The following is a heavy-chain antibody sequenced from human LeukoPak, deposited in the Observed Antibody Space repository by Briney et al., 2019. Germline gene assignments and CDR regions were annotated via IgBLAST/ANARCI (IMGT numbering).Heavy chain of an antibody. V-gene: IGHV1-8*02. Sequence: ASVKVSCKASGYIFTGYYIHWVRQATGQGLEWMGWMNPNSGNTGYAQKFQGRVTMTRNTSISTAYMELSSLRSEDTAVYYCARDSTPMDVWGQGTTVTVSS. CDR2: MNPNSGNT. CDR3: ARDSTPMDV. CDR1: GYIFTGYY. J-gene: IGHJ6*02. D-gene: IGHD2-8*01.